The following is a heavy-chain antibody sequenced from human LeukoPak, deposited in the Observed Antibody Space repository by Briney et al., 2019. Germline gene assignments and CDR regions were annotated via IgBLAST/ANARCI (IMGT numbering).Heavy chain of an antibody. CDR1: GFTFSSYE. V-gene: IGHV3-48*03. CDR3: ARDQTEADTPFDY. D-gene: IGHD6-19*01. CDR2: ISSSGYTI. J-gene: IGHJ4*03. Sequence: PGGSLRLSCAASGFTFSSYEMNWVRQAPGKGLEWVSYISSSGYTIYYADSVKGRFTISRDNAKNSLYLQMNSLRAEDTAVYYCARDQTEADTPFDYWGQGTVVTVSS.